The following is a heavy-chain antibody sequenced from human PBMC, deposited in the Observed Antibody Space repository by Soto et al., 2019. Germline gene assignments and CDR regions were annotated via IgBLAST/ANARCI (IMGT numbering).Heavy chain of an antibody. CDR3: ATTPNRSSFLDY. CDR2: ILPLFGTP. Sequence: QVQLVQSGAEVKKPGSSVKVSCRATRGTFSSYAFYWVRQAPGQGLEWMGGILPLFGTPNYAQQFQGRITITADESTSTAYMELSSLTSEDTAVYYCATTPNRSSFLDYWGQGTLVSVSS. CDR1: RGTFSSYA. J-gene: IGHJ4*02. V-gene: IGHV1-69*01. D-gene: IGHD2-15*01.